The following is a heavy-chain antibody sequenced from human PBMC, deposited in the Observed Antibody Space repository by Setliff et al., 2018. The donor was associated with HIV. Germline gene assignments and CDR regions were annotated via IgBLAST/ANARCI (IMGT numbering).Heavy chain of an antibody. D-gene: IGHD6-19*01. CDR3: ATSSRGWGQDAFDI. J-gene: IGHJ3*02. Sequence: GESLKISCTASGLTVSGNYMGWVRQAPGEGLEWVSLVFRDDNTYNADSVEGRFTISRDSSKNTLYLQMNSLRGDDTAVYYCATSSRGWGQDAFDIWGQGTMVTVSS. CDR2: VFRDDNT. CDR1: GLTVSGNY. V-gene: IGHV3-66*02.